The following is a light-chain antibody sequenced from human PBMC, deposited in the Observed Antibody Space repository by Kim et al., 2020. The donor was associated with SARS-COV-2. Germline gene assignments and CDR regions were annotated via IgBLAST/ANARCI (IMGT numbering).Light chain of an antibody. J-gene: IGLJ3*02. Sequence: QSALTQPPSASGSPGQSVTIPCTGTSSDIGGHNYVAWYQQHAGTAPRLIISEVNKRPSGVPNRFSGSKSGNTASLIVSGLQTEDAADYYCSSLSCSDYWVFGGGTQLTVL. CDR3: SSLSCSDYWV. CDR2: EVN. CDR1: SSDIGGHNY. V-gene: IGLV2-8*01.